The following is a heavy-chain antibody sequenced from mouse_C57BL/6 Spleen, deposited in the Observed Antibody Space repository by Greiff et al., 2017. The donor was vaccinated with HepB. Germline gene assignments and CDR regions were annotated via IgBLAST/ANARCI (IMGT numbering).Heavy chain of an antibody. CDR2: IDPSDSYT. CDR1: GYTFTSYW. Sequence: QVQLQQPRAELVKPGASVKLSCKASGYTFTSYWMQWVKQRPGQGLEWIGEIDPSDSYTNYNQKFKGKATLTVDTSSSTAYMQLSSLTSEDSAVYYCARSPTMVTTTDFDYWGQGTTLTVSS. V-gene: IGHV1-50*01. D-gene: IGHD2-9*01. CDR3: ARSPTMVTTTDFDY. J-gene: IGHJ2*01.